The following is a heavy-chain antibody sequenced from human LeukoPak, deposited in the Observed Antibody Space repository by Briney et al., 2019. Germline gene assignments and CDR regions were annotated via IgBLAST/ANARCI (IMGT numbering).Heavy chain of an antibody. CDR2: INPNSGAT. CDR1: VYTFTGYY. J-gene: IGHJ4*02. D-gene: IGHD2-2*01. Sequence: GASVKVSCKASVYTFTGYYMSWVRQAPGQGFEWMGWINPNSGATKYAQKFQGRVTMTRDTSITTAYMEVSGLTFDDTAVYYCARSDEYASEYYLDYWGQGTLVTVSS. CDR3: ARSDEYASEYYLDY. V-gene: IGHV1-2*02.